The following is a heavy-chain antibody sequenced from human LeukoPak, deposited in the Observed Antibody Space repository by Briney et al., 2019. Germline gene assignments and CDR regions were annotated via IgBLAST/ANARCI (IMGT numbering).Heavy chain of an antibody. CDR2: ISSSSSYI. V-gene: IGHV3-21*01. CDR1: GFTFSSYS. D-gene: IGHD1-1*01. CDR3: AREFWVQLERGWFDP. Sequence: GGSLRLSCAASGFTFSSYSMNWVRQAPGKGLEWVSSISSSSSYIYYADSVKGRFTISRDNAKNSLSLQMNSLRAEDTAVYYCAREFWVQLERGWFDPWGQGTLVTVSS. J-gene: IGHJ5*02.